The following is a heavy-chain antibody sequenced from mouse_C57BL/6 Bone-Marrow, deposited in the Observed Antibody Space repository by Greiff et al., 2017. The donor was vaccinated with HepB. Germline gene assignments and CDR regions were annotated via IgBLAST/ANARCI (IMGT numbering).Heavy chain of an antibody. V-gene: IGHV1-69*01. CDR2: IDPSDSYT. CDR3: ARSRRGAMDY. CDR1: GYTFTSYW. Sequence: QVHVKQPGAELVMPGASVKLSCKASGYTFTSYWMHWVKQRPGQGLEWIGEIDPSDSYTNYNQKFKGKSTLTVDKSSSTAYMQLSSLTSEDSAVYYCARSRRGAMDYWGQGTSVTVSS. J-gene: IGHJ4*01.